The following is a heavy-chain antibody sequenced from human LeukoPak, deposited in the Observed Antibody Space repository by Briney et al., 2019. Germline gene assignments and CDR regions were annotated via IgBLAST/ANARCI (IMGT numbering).Heavy chain of an antibody. J-gene: IGHJ2*01. Sequence: SETLSLTCAVYGGSFSGYYWSWIRQPPGKGLEWIGEINHSGSTNYNPSLKSRVTISVDTSKNQFSLRLSSVTAADTAVYYCARVLEGSSGQHWYFDLWGRGTLVTVSS. CDR1: GGSFSGYY. D-gene: IGHD6-19*01. CDR2: INHSGST. CDR3: ARVLEGSSGQHWYFDL. V-gene: IGHV4-34*01.